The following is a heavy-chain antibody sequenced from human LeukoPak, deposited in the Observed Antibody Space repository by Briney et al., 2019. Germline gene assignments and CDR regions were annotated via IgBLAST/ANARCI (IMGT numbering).Heavy chain of an antibody. D-gene: IGHD3-22*01. Sequence: SETLSLTCTVSGGSISSYYWSWLRQPPGKGLEWIGHIYYSGSTNYNPSLKSRVTISVDTSKNQFSLKLSSVTAADTAVYYCAGHYYDKELDFDYWGQGTLVTVSS. J-gene: IGHJ4*02. V-gene: IGHV4-59*01. CDR3: AGHYYDKELDFDY. CDR2: IYYSGST. CDR1: GGSISSYY.